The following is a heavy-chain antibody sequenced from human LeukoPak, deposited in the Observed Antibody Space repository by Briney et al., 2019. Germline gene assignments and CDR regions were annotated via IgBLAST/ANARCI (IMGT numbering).Heavy chain of an antibody. D-gene: IGHD3-10*01. V-gene: IGHV1-18*01. CDR2: ISTYNGNT. J-gene: IGHJ4*02. CDR1: GYTFTSYG. Sequence: ASVKVSCKASGYTFTSYGISWVRQAPGQGLEWMGWISTYNGNTNYAQKVQGRVTMTTDTSTSTAYMELRSLRSDDTAVYYCARRLTRGGLDYWGQGTLVTVSS. CDR3: ARRLTRGGLDY.